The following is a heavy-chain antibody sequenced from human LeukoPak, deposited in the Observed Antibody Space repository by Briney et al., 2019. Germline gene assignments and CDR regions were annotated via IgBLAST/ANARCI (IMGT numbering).Heavy chain of an antibody. V-gene: IGHV1-18*01. D-gene: IGHD6-13*01. CDR3: ARALTLAAAED. CDR2: ISAYNGNT. J-gene: IGHJ4*02. Sequence: GASVKVSCKASGYTFTSYGISWVRQAPGQGLEWMGWISAYNGNTNYAQKFQGRVTMTRNTSISTAYMELSSLRSEDTAVYYCARALTLAAAEDWGQGTLVTVSS. CDR1: GYTFTSYG.